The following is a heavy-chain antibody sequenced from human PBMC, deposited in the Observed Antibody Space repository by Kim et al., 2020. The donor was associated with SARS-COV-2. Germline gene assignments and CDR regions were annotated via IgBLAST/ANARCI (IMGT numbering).Heavy chain of an antibody. V-gene: IGHV3-11*04. CDR3: VRGSGSFYGWFDN. CDR1: GFTFSEHY. D-gene: IGHD1-26*01. Sequence: GGSLRLSCAASGFTFSEHYMTWIRQAPGKGLEWVSYISGTTNSKYYADSVKGRFTISRDNAKNSLYLQMNSLRAEDTALYYCVRGSGSFYGWFDNWGQGTPVTVSS. J-gene: IGHJ4*02. CDR2: ISGTTNSK.